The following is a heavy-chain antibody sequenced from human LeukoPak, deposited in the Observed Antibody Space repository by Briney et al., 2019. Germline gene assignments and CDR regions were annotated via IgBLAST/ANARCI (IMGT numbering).Heavy chain of an antibody. CDR2: ISYNGRNN. CDR3: AKDNRGYFDF. J-gene: IGHJ4*02. Sequence: GGSLGLSCAASGFTFYSYGMRWVRQAPGKGLEWVALISYNGRNNYYADSVKGRFTISRDNSKNTLYLQVSSLRTEDTAVYFCAKDNRGYFDFWGQGTLVTVSS. D-gene: IGHD3-16*01. CDR1: GFTFYSYG. V-gene: IGHV3-30*18.